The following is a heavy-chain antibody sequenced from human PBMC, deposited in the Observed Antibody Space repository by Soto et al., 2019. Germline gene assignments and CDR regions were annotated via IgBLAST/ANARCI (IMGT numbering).Heavy chain of an antibody. Sequence: QPGGSLRLSCTASGFTFSSYAMHWVRQAPGKGLEWVAVISYDGSNKYYADSVKGRFTISRDNSKNTLYLQMTSLRAEDTAVYYCARGSIAAAGTRYYYYGMDVWGQGTTVTVSS. J-gene: IGHJ6*02. V-gene: IGHV3-30-3*01. CDR3: ARGSIAAAGTRYYYYGMDV. CDR1: GFTFSSYA. D-gene: IGHD6-13*01. CDR2: ISYDGSNK.